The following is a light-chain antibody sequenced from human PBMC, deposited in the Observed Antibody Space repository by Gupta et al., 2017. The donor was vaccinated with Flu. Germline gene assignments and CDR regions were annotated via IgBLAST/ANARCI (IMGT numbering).Light chain of an antibody. V-gene: IGLV3-21*03. CDR2: DDS. J-gene: IGLJ2*01. CDR1: NIGSKS. CDR3: QVGDSSSDHVV. Sequence: SSVLTQPPSVSVAPGTTARITCGGNNIGSKSVHWYQQKPGQAPVLVVYDDSDRHSGIPERFSGSNSGSTATMTISRVEAGDEADYYCQVGDSSSDHVVFGGGTKLTVL.